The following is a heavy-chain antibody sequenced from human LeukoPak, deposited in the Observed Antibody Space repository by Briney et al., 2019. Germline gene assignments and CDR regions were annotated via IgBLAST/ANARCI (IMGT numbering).Heavy chain of an antibody. J-gene: IGHJ4*02. CDR3: ARVEILTGYSPDY. CDR1: GFTFSNYE. D-gene: IGHD3-9*01. CDR2: ISSSGSTI. Sequence: GGSLRLSCAASGFTFSNYEMNWVRQAPGKGLEWVSYISSSGSTIYYADSVKGRFTISRDNAKNSLYLQMNSLRAEDTAVYYCARVEILTGYSPDYWGQGTLVTVSS. V-gene: IGHV3-48*03.